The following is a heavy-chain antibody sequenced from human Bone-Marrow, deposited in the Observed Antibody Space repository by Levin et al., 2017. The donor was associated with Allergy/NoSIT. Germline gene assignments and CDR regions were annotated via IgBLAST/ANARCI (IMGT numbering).Heavy chain of an antibody. Sequence: GGSLRLSCKAAGYSFTTYYMHWVRQAPGQGLEWMGMINPSGGTTRYAQNFQGRVTMTRDTSTSTVYMEMRSLRSEDTAVYYCAREEYCGGDCYYGDYWGQGTPVTVSS. V-gene: IGHV1-46*01. CDR2: INPSGGTT. D-gene: IGHD2-21*02. CDR1: GYSFTTYY. CDR3: AREEYCGGDCYYGDY. J-gene: IGHJ4*02.